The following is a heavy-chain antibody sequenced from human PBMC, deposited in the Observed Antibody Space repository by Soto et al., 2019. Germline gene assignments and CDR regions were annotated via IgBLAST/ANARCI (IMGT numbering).Heavy chain of an antibody. V-gene: IGHV1-46*01. CDR1: GFTFTNYF. CDR2: ISPYDGNK. D-gene: IGHD1-26*01. Sequence: QVQLVQSGAEVKKPGASVKVSCKASGFTFTNYFFHWVRQAPRQGLEWMGIISPYDGNKNYQQSLQGRITMTSDTSTSTVYMELRSLRSEDTAVYFCARGDGRGSTGFYYDYGRDVWGHGTMITVSS. CDR3: ARGDGRGSTGFYYDYGRDV. J-gene: IGHJ6*02.